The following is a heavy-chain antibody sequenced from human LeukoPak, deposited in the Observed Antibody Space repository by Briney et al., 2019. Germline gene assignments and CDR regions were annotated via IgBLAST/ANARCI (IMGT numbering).Heavy chain of an antibody. D-gene: IGHD2-2*01. J-gene: IGHJ4*02. CDR1: GYTFTSYG. V-gene: IGHV1-69*04. CDR3: ARSRGTYYFDY. Sequence: SVKVSCKASGYTFTSYGISWVRQAPGQGLEWMGRIIPILGIANYAQKFQGRVTITADKSTSTAYMELSSLRSEDTAVYYCARSRGTYYFDYWGQGTLVTVSS. CDR2: IIPILGIA.